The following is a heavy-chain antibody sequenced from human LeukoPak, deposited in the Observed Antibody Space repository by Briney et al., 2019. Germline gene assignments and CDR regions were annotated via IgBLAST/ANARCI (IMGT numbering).Heavy chain of an antibody. V-gene: IGHV3-11*06. J-gene: IGHJ6*02. CDR3: ARDQRYCSSTSCYNYYGMDV. CDR2: ISGNSRFK. CDR1: GFTFSDYY. Sequence: GGSLRLSCAASGFTFSDYYINWIRQAPGKGLEWLSYISGNSRFKEYADSVKGRFTISRDNAKNSLYLQMNSLRAEDTAVYYCARDQRYCSSTSCYNYYGMDVWGQGTTVTVSS. D-gene: IGHD2-2*02.